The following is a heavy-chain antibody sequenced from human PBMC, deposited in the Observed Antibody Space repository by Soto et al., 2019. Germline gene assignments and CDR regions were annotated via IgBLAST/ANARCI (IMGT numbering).Heavy chain of an antibody. CDR2: ISSSSSYI. CDR3: AREPVSGWYGRSPIEY. Sequence: PGGALRLSCSASGFTFSSYSMNWVRQAPGKGLEWVSSISSSSSYIYYADSVKGRFTISRDNAKNSLYLQMNSLRAEDTAVYYCAREPVSGWYGRSPIEYWGQGTLVTVSS. CDR1: GFTFSSYS. D-gene: IGHD6-19*01. J-gene: IGHJ4*02. V-gene: IGHV3-21*01.